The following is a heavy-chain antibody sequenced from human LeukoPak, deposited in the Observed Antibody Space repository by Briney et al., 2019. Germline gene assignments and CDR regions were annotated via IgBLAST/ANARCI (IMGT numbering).Heavy chain of an antibody. CDR1: GFTFSSYG. D-gene: IGHD5-12*01. Sequence: GGSLRLSCAASGFTFSSYGMHWVRQAPGKGLEWVAVISYDGGNKYYADSVKGRFTISRDNAKNSLYLQMNSLRAEDTAVYYCARAQTLYSGYDSNWFDPWGQGTLVTVSS. CDR2: ISYDGGNK. CDR3: ARAQTLYSGYDSNWFDP. V-gene: IGHV3-30*03. J-gene: IGHJ5*02.